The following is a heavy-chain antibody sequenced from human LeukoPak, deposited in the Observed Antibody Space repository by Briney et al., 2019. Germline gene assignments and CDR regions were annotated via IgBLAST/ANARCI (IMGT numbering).Heavy chain of an antibody. V-gene: IGHV4-4*07. Sequence: PSETLSLTCTVSGGSISSYYWSWIRQPAGKGLEWIGRIYTSGSTNYNPSLKSRVTMSVDTSKNQFSLKLSSVTAADTAVYYCAKGKYSSGWYLAFDTWGQGTMVTVSS. D-gene: IGHD6-19*01. CDR1: GGSISSYY. J-gene: IGHJ3*02. CDR3: AKGKYSSGWYLAFDT. CDR2: IYTSGST.